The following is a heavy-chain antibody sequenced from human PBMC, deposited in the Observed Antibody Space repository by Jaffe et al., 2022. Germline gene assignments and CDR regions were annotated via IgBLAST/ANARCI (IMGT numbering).Heavy chain of an antibody. Sequence: QVQLQQWGAGLLKPSETLSLTCAVYGGSFSGYYWSWIRQPPGKGLEWIGEINHSGSTNYNPSLKSRVTISVDTSKNQFSLKLSSVTAADTAVYYCARGRGGLGPPYRLGYCSGGSCYSFSRWFDPWGQGTLVTVSS. D-gene: IGHD2-15*01. V-gene: IGHV4-34*01. CDR1: GGSFSGYY. J-gene: IGHJ5*02. CDR3: ARGRGGLGPPYRLGYCSGGSCYSFSRWFDP. CDR2: INHSGST.